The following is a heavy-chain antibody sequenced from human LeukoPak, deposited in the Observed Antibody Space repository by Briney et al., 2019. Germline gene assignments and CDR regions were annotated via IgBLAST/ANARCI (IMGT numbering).Heavy chain of an antibody. CDR3: ARAVAANAGLDY. J-gene: IGHJ4*02. Sequence: GESLKISCKGSGYSFTNYWVAWVRQMPGKGLEWMGIIYPGDSNTTYSPSFQGQVTISADKSISTAYLQWSGLKASDTAIYYCARAVAANAGLDYWGQGTLVTVSS. CDR2: IYPGDSNT. CDR1: GYSFTNYW. D-gene: IGHD6-19*01. V-gene: IGHV5-51*01.